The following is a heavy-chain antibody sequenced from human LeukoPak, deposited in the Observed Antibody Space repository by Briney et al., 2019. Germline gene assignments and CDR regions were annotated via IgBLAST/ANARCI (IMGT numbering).Heavy chain of an antibody. CDR3: AVGYNFAY. CDR1: GASVSGSPYY. Sequence: SETLSLTCTVSGASVSGSPYYWGWIRQPPGKGLEWIGSIYSSGSTYYNTSLQSRVTISIETSKNQISLKLSSVTAADTAVYYCAVGYNFAYWGQGTLVTVSS. J-gene: IGHJ4*02. D-gene: IGHD5-24*01. CDR2: IYSSGST. V-gene: IGHV4-39*01.